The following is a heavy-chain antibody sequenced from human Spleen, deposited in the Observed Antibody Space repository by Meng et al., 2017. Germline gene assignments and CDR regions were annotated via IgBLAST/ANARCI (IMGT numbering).Heavy chain of an antibody. V-gene: IGHV3-33*01. CDR1: GFPFNTYG. CDR2: IWYDGSDK. D-gene: IGHD3-10*01. J-gene: IGHJ4*02. Sequence: GGSLRLSCAASGFPFNTYGMHWVRQAPGKGLEWVALIWYDGSDKYYADSVKGRFTISRDNSKNTLYLQMNSLRADDTAFYFCARDRGSGNYRGGFSDYWGQGTLVTVSS. CDR3: ARDRGSGNYRGGFSDY.